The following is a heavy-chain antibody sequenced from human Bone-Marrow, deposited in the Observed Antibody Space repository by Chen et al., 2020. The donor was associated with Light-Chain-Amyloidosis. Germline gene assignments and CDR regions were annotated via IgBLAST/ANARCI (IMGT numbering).Heavy chain of an antibody. J-gene: IGHJ4*02. CDR3: ARDSGEAAADDS. CDR1: GFTFSSYS. Sequence: DVRLVESGGGLVQPGGSLRLSCAASGFTFSSYSMNWVRQAPGKGLEWMSYLGINPNIIFYADSVKGRFTIYRDNAKNSLYLQMHSLRAEDTAVYYCARDSGEAAADDSWGQGTLVTVSS. V-gene: IGHV3-48*01. CDR2: LGINPNII. D-gene: IGHD6-25*01.